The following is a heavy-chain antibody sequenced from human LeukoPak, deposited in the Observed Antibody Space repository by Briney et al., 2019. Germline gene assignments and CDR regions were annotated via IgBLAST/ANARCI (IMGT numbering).Heavy chain of an antibody. V-gene: IGHV4-38-2*01. J-gene: IGHJ4*02. CDR1: SYSISSGSY. D-gene: IGHD4-17*01. CDR3: ARVTYVDDMLYQYFDY. CDR2: IFHSGNS. Sequence: SETLSLTCAVSSYSISSGSYWGWIRQSPGKGLEWVGSIFHSGNSYYDPSLKSRLTMSVDTSKNQFSLKLTSVTAADTALYYCARVTYVDDMLYQYFDYWGQGILVTVSS.